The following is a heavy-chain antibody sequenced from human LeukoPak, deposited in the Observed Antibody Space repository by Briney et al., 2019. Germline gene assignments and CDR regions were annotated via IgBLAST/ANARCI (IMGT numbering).Heavy chain of an antibody. CDR3: ARSPYQLPYYYYYYMDV. J-gene: IGHJ6*03. CDR1: GGTFSSYA. V-gene: IGHV1-69*13. D-gene: IGHD2-2*01. Sequence: SVKVSCKASGGTFSSYAISWVRQAPGQGLEWMGGIIPIFGTANYAQKFQGRVTITADESTSTAYMELSSLRSEDTAVYYCARSPYQLPYYYYYYMDVWGKGTTVTVSS. CDR2: IIPIFGTA.